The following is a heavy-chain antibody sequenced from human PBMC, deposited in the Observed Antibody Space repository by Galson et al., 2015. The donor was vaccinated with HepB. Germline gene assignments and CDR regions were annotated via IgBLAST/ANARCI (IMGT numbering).Heavy chain of an antibody. CDR2: MNPNSGNT. CDR1: GYTFTSYD. CDR3: ARITPPLSSIAALSALGSYYYYYGMDV. D-gene: IGHD6-6*01. V-gene: IGHV1-8*01. Sequence: SVKVSCKASGYTFTSYDINCARQATEQGLEWMGWMNPNSGNTGYAQKFQGRVTITAAESTSTAHMALSSLGSEDTAVYSSARITPPLSSIAALSALGSYYYYYGMDVWGQGTTVTVSS. J-gene: IGHJ6*02.